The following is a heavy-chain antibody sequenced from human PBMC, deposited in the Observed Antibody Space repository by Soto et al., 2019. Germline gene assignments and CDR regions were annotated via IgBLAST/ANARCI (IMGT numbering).Heavy chain of an antibody. CDR3: ARGVSSGYYDY. V-gene: IGHV4-59*01. Sequence: SETLSLTCTVSGGSISSYYWSWIRQPPGKGLEWIGYIYYSGSTNYNPSPKSRVTISVDTSKNQFSLKLSSVTAADTAVYYCARGVSSGYYDYWGQGTLVTVSS. CDR2: IYYSGST. CDR1: GGSISSYY. D-gene: IGHD3-22*01. J-gene: IGHJ4*02.